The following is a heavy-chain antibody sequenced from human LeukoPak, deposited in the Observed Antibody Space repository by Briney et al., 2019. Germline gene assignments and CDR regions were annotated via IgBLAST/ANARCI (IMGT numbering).Heavy chain of an antibody. V-gene: IGHV3-30-3*01. D-gene: IGHD3-10*01. CDR1: GFTFSSYA. CDR2: ISYDGSNK. Sequence: GGSLRLSCAASGFTFSSYAMHWVRHAPGKGLEWVAVISYDGSNKYYADSVKGRFTISRDNSKNTLYLQMNSLRAEDTAVYYCAREVTMVRGVIGFFDYWGQGNLVTVSS. CDR3: AREVTMVRGVIGFFDY. J-gene: IGHJ4*02.